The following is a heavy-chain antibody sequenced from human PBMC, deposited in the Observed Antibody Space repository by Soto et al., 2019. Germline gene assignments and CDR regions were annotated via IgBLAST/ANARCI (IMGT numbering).Heavy chain of an antibody. CDR3: ARRLEEFGNYWFDP. V-gene: IGHV4-39*01. Sequence: QLQLQESGPGLVKPSETLSLTCTVSGESIRSDTDYWAWIRQPPGKGPEWIGSIYYSGSTYYNPSVKSRITISADTSKNQFPLKLNSVTAADTAVYYCARRLEEFGNYWFDPWGQGTLVTVSS. CDR2: IYYSGST. D-gene: IGHD3-10*01. J-gene: IGHJ5*02. CDR1: GESIRSDTDY.